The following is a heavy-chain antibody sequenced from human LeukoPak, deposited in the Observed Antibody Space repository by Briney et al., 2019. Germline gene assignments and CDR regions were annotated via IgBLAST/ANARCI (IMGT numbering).Heavy chain of an antibody. V-gene: IGHV3-21*01. Sequence: PGGSLRLSCAASGFTFSSYSMNWVRQAPGKGLEWVSSISSNSRYKYYADSVKGRFTISRDNAKNSLYLQMNSLRAEDTAVYYCVRSRQHQYDSSGHYEIFNLYFDLWGRGTLVTVSS. CDR2: ISSNSRYK. CDR3: VRSRQHQYDSSGHYEIFNLYFDL. J-gene: IGHJ2*01. D-gene: IGHD3-22*01. CDR1: GFTFSSYS.